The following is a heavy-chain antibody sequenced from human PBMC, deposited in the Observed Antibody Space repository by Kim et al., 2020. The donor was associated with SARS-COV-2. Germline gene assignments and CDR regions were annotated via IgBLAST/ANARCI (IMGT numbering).Heavy chain of an antibody. Sequence: GESLKISCKGSGYSFNNYWIGWVRQMPEKDLEWMGIIYPGESDTRYSPSFQGQVTISADKSISTAYLQWNSLKASDTAMYYCVTTGGVEQWLRYFQNWGQGTLVTVSS. D-gene: IGHD6-19*01. CDR1: GYSFNNYW. J-gene: IGHJ1*01. CDR2: IYPGESDT. CDR3: VTTGGVEQWLRYFQN. V-gene: IGHV5-51*01.